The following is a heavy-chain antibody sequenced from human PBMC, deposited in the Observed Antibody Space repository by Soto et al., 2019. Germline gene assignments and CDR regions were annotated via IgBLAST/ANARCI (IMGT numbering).Heavy chain of an antibody. CDR3: ARGFSAGKGSPPDY. J-gene: IGHJ4*02. D-gene: IGHD3-10*01. Sequence: PGGSLRLSCAASGFTFSNYAMTWVRQAPGKGLERVSGLNGSGGSTSSADSVKGRFAISRDNSKNTLYLQMNSPRDGDTAVYYCARGFSAGKGSPPDYWGQGTLVTVSS. CDR2: LNGSGGST. CDR1: GFTFSNYA. V-gene: IGHV3-23*01.